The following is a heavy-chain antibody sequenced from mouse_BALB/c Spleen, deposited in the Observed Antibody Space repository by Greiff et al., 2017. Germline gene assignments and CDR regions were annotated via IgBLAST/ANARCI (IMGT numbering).Heavy chain of an antibody. Sequence: EVQRVESGGGLVQPGGSLKLSCAASGFTFSSYTMSWVRQTPEKRLEWVAYISNGGGSTYYPDTVKGRFTISRDNAKNTLYLQMSSLKSEDTAMYYCARRGKGGFDYWGQGTTLTVSS. CDR1: GFTFSSYT. V-gene: IGHV5-12-2*01. J-gene: IGHJ2*01. CDR2: ISNGGGST. D-gene: IGHD1-3*01. CDR3: ARRGKGGFDY.